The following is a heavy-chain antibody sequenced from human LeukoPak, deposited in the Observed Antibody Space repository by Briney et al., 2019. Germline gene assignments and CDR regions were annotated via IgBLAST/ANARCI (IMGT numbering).Heavy chain of an antibody. CDR2: ISTYNGNT. CDR3: ARRLYYYDSSDYSDSFDF. CDR1: GYTFTTYG. V-gene: IGHV1-18*01. J-gene: IGHJ3*01. Sequence: ASVKVSFKASGYTFTTYGISWVRQAPGQGLEWMGWISTYNGNTNYAQKLQGRVTMTTHTSTSTAYMELRSLRSDDTAVYYCARRLYYYDSSDYSDSFDFWGQGTVVTVSS. D-gene: IGHD3-22*01.